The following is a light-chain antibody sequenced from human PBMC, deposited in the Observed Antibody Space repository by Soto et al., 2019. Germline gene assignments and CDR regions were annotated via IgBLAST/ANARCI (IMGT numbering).Light chain of an antibody. CDR3: AAWDDSLSGLYV. Sequence: QSVLTQPPSAPGTPGQRGTISCSGSSPKIGSNYVYWYQQLPGTAPKLLIYRNNQRPSGVPDRFSGSKSGTSASLAISGLRSEDEADYYCAAWDDSLSGLYVFGTGTKVTVL. V-gene: IGLV1-47*01. CDR2: RNN. CDR1: SPKIGSNY. J-gene: IGLJ1*01.